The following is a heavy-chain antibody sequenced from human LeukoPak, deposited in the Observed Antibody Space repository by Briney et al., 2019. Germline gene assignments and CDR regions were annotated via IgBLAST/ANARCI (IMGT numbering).Heavy chain of an antibody. D-gene: IGHD3-10*01. Sequence: VASVKVSCKASGGTFASFSISWVRQTPKQGLEWMGRIVPSVGIITYAQNFQGRVTFTADKSSSTAYMDLSSLRSEDTAVYYCAQLSRGAGAYRLDYWGQGTLVTVSS. V-gene: IGHV1-69*10. CDR2: IVPSVGII. CDR3: AQLSRGAGAYRLDY. CDR1: GGTFASFS. J-gene: IGHJ4*02.